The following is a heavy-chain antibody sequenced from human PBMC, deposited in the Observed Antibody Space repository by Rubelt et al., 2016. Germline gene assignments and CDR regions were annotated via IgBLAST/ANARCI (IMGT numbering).Heavy chain of an antibody. V-gene: IGHV3-7*01. J-gene: IGHJ4*02. CDR2: IKQDGSEK. CDR1: GFTFSSYW. Sequence: VQLVESGGGVVQPGRSLRLSCAVSGFTFSSYWMSWVRQAPGKGLEWVANIKQDGSEKYYVYSVKGRFTIARDNAKNSLYLQMNSLRAEETAVYYSARGTGTTFNYWGQGTLVTVSS. D-gene: IGHD1-7*01. CDR3: ARGTGTTFNY.